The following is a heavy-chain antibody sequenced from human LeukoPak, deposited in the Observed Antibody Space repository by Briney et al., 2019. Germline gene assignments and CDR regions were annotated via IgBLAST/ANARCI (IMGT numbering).Heavy chain of an antibody. V-gene: IGHV3-9*01. J-gene: IGHJ4*02. CDR3: AREADTMEPYYFDY. CDR2: ISWNSGSI. Sequence: GGSLRLSCAASGFTFDDYAMHWVRQAPGKGLEWVSGISWNSGSIGYADSVKGRFTISRDNAKNSLYLQMNSLRAEDTAVYYCAREADTMEPYYFDYWGQGTLVTVSS. CDR1: GFTFDDYA. D-gene: IGHD3-10*01.